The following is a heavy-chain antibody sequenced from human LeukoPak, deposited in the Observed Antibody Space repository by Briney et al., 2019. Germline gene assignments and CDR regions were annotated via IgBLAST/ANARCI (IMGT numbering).Heavy chain of an antibody. V-gene: IGHV3-30*18. CDR2: ISYDGSNR. CDR1: GFSFSNYG. CDR3: AKVVGDGKYYYYGVDV. D-gene: IGHD3-16*01. Sequence: GGSLRLSCAASGFSFSNYGMRWVRQAPGKGLEWVAVISYDGSNRYYGDSVKGRFTISRDNSKNTLNLQMNSLRAEDTAVYYCAKVVGDGKYYYYGVDVWGQGTTVTVSS. J-gene: IGHJ6*02.